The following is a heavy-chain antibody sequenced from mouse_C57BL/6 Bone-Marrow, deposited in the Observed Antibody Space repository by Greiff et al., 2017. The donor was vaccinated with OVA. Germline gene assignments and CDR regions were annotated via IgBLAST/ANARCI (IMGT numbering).Heavy chain of an antibody. D-gene: IGHD3-2*02. Sequence: EVKLVESGGGLVKPGGSLKLSCAASGFTFSDYGMHWVRQAPEKGLEWVAYISSGSSTIYYADTVKGRFPISRDNAKNTLFLQMTSLRSEDTAMYYCASKDSSGYQGYWGQGTLVTVSA. J-gene: IGHJ3*01. V-gene: IGHV5-17*01. CDR3: ASKDSSGYQGY. CDR1: GFTFSDYG. CDR2: ISSGSSTI.